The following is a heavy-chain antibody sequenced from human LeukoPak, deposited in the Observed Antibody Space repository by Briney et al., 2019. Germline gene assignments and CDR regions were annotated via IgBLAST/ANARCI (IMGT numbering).Heavy chain of an antibody. CDR2: ISWNSGSI. CDR3: AKDDLAGTFRFDP. J-gene: IGHJ5*02. D-gene: IGHD6-19*01. CDR1: GFTFDDYA. V-gene: IGHV3-9*01. Sequence: GGSLRLSCAASGFTFDDYAMHWVRHAPGKGLEEVSGISWNSGSIGYADSVKGRFTISRDNAKNSLYLQMNSLRAEDTALYYCAKDDLAGTFRFDPWGQGTLVTVSS.